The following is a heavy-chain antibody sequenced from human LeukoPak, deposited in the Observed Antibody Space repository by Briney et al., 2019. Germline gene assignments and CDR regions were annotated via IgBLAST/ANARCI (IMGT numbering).Heavy chain of an antibody. J-gene: IGHJ4*02. CDR1: GFTFSSYA. CDR2: ISGSGGST. V-gene: IGHV3-23*01. CDR3: AKRIWFGELLPDY. D-gene: IGHD3-10*01. Sequence: GGSLRLSCTPSGFTFSSYAMSWVRQAPGKGLEWVSAISGSGGSTYYADSVKGRFTISRDNSKNTLYLQMNSLRAEDTAVYYCAKRIWFGELLPDYWGQGTLVTVSS.